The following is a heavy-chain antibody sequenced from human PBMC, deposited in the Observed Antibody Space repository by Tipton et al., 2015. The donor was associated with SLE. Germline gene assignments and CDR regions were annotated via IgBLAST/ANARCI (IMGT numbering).Heavy chain of an antibody. Sequence: QLVQSGAEVKKPGSSVKVSCKASGGTFSSYAISWVRQAPGQGLEWMGRIIPIFGTANYAQKFQGRVTITADESTSTAYMELSSLRSEDTAVYYWSRVVWRGYHPYYGKDAWGQGTTGTVSS. CDR2: IIPIFGTA. V-gene: IGHV1-69*18. CDR1: GGTFSSYA. J-gene: IGHJ6*02. D-gene: IGHD3-3*01. CDR3: SRVVWRGYHPYYGKDA.